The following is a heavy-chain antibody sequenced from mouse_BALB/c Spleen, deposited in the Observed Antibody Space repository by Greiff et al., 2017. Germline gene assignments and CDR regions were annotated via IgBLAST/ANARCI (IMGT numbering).Heavy chain of an antibody. CDR3: ARIASDGYYRGYAMDY. D-gene: IGHD2-3*01. CDR1: GFSLSTSGMS. J-gene: IGHJ4*01. CDR2: IWWNDDK. V-gene: IGHV8-8*01. Sequence: QVTLNESGPGILQPSQTLSLTCSFSGFSLSTSGMSVGWIRQPSGKGLEWLAHIWWNDDKYYNPALKSRLTISKDTSNNQVFLKIASVVTADTATYYCARIASDGYYRGYAMDYWGQGTSVTVSS.